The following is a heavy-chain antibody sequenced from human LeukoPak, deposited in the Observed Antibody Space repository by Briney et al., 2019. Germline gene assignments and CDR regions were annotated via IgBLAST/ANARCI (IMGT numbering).Heavy chain of an antibody. J-gene: IGHJ4*02. Sequence: SETLSLTCAVYGGSFSGYYWSWIRQPPGKGLEWIGEINHSGSTNYNPSLKSRVTISVDTSKNQFSLKLSSVAAADTAVYYCARGRSIAARPRKGVFDYWGQGTLVTVSS. CDR3: ARGRSIAARPRKGVFDY. CDR1: GGSFSGYY. CDR2: INHSGST. D-gene: IGHD6-6*01. V-gene: IGHV4-34*01.